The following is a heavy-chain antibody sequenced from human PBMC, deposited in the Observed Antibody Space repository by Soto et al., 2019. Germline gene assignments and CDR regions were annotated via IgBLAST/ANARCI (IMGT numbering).Heavy chain of an antibody. Sequence: PGESLKISCKGSGYSFTSYWIGWVRQMPWKGLEWMGIIYPGDSDTRYSPSLQGQVTISADKSISTAYLQWSSLKASDTAMYHCVRHEEKNDFWSGQLDYWGQGTLDTVSS. J-gene: IGHJ4*02. V-gene: IGHV5-51*01. CDR3: VRHEEKNDFWSGQLDY. CDR2: IYPGDSDT. D-gene: IGHD3-3*01. CDR1: GYSFTSYW.